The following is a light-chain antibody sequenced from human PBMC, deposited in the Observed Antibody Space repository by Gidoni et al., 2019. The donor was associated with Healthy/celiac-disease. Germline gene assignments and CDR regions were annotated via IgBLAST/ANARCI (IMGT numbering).Light chain of an antibody. V-gene: IGKV3-11*01. CDR2: DAS. CDR1: QRVSSY. J-gene: IGKJ5*01. Sequence: EIVLTQSPATLSLSPGERATLSCRASQRVSSYLAWYQQKPGQAPGLLIYDASNRATGIPARFSGSGSGTDFTLTISSLEPEDFAVYYCQQRSNWPPITFGQGTRLEIK. CDR3: QQRSNWPPIT.